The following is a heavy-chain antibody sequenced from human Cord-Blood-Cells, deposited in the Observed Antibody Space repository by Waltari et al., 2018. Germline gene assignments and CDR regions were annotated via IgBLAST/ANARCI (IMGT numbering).Heavy chain of an antibody. Sequence: QVQLQQWGAGLLKPSETLSLTCAVYGGSFSGYYWSWIRQPPGKGLEWIGEINQSGSTNSTPYLMSRVTISVETSKNQFSLKLSSVTAADTAVYYCARGAGGMDVWGQGTTVTVSS. V-gene: IGHV4-34*01. J-gene: IGHJ6*02. CDR1: GGSFSGYY. CDR2: INQSGST. D-gene: IGHD3-10*01. CDR3: ARGAGGMDV.